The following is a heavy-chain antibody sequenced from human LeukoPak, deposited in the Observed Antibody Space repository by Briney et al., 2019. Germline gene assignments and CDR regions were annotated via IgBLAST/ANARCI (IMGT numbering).Heavy chain of an antibody. J-gene: IGHJ6*02. CDR3: ARVSCCWVYSSSWYFDVGKRGMDV. Sequence: PGGSLRLSCAASGFTFSSYAMHWDRQAPGKGLEWVAVISYDGSNKYYADSVKGRFTISRDNSKNTLYLQMNSLRAEDTAVYYCARVSCCWVYSSSWYFDVGKRGMDVWGQGTTVTISS. D-gene: IGHD6-13*01. CDR1: GFTFSSYA. V-gene: IGHV3-30*04. CDR2: ISYDGSNK.